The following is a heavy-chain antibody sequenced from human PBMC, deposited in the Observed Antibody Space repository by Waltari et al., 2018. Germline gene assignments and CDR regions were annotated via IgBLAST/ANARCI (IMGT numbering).Heavy chain of an antibody. D-gene: IGHD2-15*01. J-gene: IGHJ6*03. V-gene: IGHV4-4*07. CDR3: ARDRSAGGNPLGYYYYYMDV. CDR2: IYTSGST. CDR1: GGSISSYY. Sequence: QVQLQESGPGLVKPSETLSLTCTVSGGSISSYYWSWIRQPAGKGLEWIGRIYTSGSTNYNPSLYSRFTMSVDTSKNQFSLKLSSLRSEDTAVYYCARDRSAGGNPLGYYYYYMDVWGKGTTVTVSS.